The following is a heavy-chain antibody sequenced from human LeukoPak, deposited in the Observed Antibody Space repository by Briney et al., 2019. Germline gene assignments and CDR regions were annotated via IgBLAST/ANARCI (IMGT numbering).Heavy chain of an antibody. Sequence: GGGPGTSRAAPRVTLFNHAMSSGRPAPGEGAGLVSAISGSGGSTYYADSVKGRFTISRDNSKNTLYLQMNSLRAEDTAVYYCAKDMRGPYYFDYWGQGTLVTVSS. CDR1: RVTLFNHA. CDR2: ISGSGGST. CDR3: AKDMRGPYYFDY. V-gene: IGHV3-23*01. J-gene: IGHJ4*02. D-gene: IGHD3-10*01.